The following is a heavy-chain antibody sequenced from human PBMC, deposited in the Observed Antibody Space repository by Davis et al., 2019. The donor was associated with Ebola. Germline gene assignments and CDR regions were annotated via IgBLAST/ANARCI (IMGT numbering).Heavy chain of an antibody. CDR2: IYHSGST. V-gene: IGHV4-4*02. CDR1: GGSISSSNW. D-gene: IGHD6-13*01. J-gene: IGHJ5*02. CDR3: ARHRYSSSWYSITNWFDP. Sequence: SETLSLTCAVSGGSISSSNWWSWVRQPPGKGLEWIGEIYHSGSTNYNPSLKSRVTISVDKSKNQFSLKLSSVTAADTAVYYCARHRYSSSWYSITNWFDPWGQGTLVTVSS.